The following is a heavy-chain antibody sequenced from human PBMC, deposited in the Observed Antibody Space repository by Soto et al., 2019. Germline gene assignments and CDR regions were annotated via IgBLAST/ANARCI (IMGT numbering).Heavy chain of an antibody. Sequence: GGSLRLSCAASGFTFSSYAMSWVRQAPGKGLEWVSAISGSGGSTYYADSVKGRFTISRDNSKNTLYLQMNSLRAEDTAVYYCAKHSGKKVVVIWGPIDYWGQGTLVTVSS. V-gene: IGHV3-23*01. D-gene: IGHD3-22*01. CDR1: GFTFSSYA. CDR2: ISGSGGST. CDR3: AKHSGKKVVVIWGPIDY. J-gene: IGHJ4*02.